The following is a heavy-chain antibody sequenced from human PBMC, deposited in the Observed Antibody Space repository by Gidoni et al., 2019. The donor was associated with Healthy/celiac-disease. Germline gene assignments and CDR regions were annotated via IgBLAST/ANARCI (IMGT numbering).Heavy chain of an antibody. J-gene: IGHJ5*02. V-gene: IGHV4-59*01. CDR3: ARAGGGSSWYGEGWFDP. Sequence: QVQLQESGPGLVKPSETLSLTCTVSGGSISSYYWSWIRQPPGKGLEWIGYIYYSGSTNYNPSLKSRVTISVDTSKNQFSLKLSSVTAADTAVYYCARAGGGSSWYGEGWFDPWGQGTLVTVSS. CDR1: GGSISSYY. CDR2: IYYSGST. D-gene: IGHD6-13*01.